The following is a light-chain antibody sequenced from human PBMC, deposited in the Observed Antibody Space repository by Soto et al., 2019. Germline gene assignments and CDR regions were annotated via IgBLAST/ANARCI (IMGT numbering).Light chain of an antibody. CDR1: QSVSSN. Sequence: EIVMTQSRATLSVSPGEVATVSCRASQSVSSNLAWYQQKPGQAPRLLIYGASTRATGIPARFSGSGSGTEFTLTISSLQSEDFAVYYCQQYDKWPPSNTFGQGTKLEIK. CDR3: QQYDKWPPSNT. V-gene: IGKV3-15*01. CDR2: GAS. J-gene: IGKJ2*01.